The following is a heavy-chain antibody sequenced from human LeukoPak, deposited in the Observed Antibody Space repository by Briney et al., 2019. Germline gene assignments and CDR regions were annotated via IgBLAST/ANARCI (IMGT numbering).Heavy chain of an antibody. V-gene: IGHV5-51*01. CDR3: ARAYRSHNSDYYNFDY. CDR2: IYPGDSDT. D-gene: IGHD2-21*02. J-gene: IGHJ4*02. Sequence: GESLKISCKGSGYNFTNNWIGWVRQMPGKGLEWMGIIYPGDSDTRYSPSFQGQVTISAGKSISTAYLQWISLKASDTAIYYCARAYRSHNSDYYNFDYWGQGTLVTVSS. CDR1: GYNFTNNW.